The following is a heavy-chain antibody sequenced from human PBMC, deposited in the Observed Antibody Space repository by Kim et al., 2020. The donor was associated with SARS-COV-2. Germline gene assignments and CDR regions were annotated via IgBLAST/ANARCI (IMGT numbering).Heavy chain of an antibody. D-gene: IGHD2-2*01. Sequence: SETLSLTCAVSGGSISSSNWWSWVRQPPGKGLEWIGEIYHSGSTNYNPSLKSRVTISVDKSKNQFSLKLSSVTAADTAVYYCARWGRLGYCSSTSCYGGYYYYYGMDVWGQGTTVTVSS. CDR1: GGSISSSNW. CDR3: ARWGRLGYCSSTSCYGGYYYYYGMDV. J-gene: IGHJ6*02. CDR2: IYHSGST. V-gene: IGHV4-4*02.